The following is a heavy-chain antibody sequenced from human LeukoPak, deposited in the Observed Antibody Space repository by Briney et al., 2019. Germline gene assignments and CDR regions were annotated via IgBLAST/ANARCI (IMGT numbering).Heavy chain of an antibody. CDR1: GGSFSSGDYS. CDR2: SYYSGST. CDR3: ARGRWPPLPTY. V-gene: IGHV4-30-4*01. Sequence: SETLSLTCTVSGGSFSSGDYSWSWIRQSPGKGLEWIGYSYYSGSTYYNPSLKSRVTISVDTSKNQFSLKLSSVTAADTAVYYCARGRWPPLPTYWGQGTLVTVSS. J-gene: IGHJ4*02. D-gene: IGHD5-24*01.